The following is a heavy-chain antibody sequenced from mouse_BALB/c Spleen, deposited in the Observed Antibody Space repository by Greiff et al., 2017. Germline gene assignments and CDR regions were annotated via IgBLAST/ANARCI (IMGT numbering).Heavy chain of an antibody. CDR3: ARSRYDVDAMDY. Sequence: VQLQQSGAELVRSGASVKLSCTASGFNIKDTYMHWVKQRPEQGLEWIGRIDPANGNTKYDPKFQGKATITADTSSNTAYLQLSSLTSEDTAVYYCARSRYDVDAMDYWGQGTSVTVSS. D-gene: IGHD2-14*01. CDR1: GFNIKDTY. V-gene: IGHV14-3*02. J-gene: IGHJ4*01. CDR2: IDPANGNT.